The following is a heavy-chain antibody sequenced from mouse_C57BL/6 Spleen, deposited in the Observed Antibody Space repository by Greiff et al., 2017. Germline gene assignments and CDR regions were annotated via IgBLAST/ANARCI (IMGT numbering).Heavy chain of an antibody. D-gene: IGHD1-1*01. CDR2: IYPGDGDT. CDR3: ASHYTHWYFDV. CDR1: GYAFSSSW. Sequence: QVQLQQSGPELVKPGASVKISCKASGYAFSSSWMNWVKQRPGKGLEWIGRIYPGDGDTNYNGKFKGKATLTADKSSSTAYMQLSSLTSEDSAVYFCASHYTHWYFDVWGTGTTVTVSS. V-gene: IGHV1-82*01. J-gene: IGHJ1*03.